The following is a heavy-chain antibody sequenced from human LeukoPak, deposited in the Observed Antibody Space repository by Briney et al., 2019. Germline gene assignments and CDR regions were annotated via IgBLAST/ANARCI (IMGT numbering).Heavy chain of an antibody. Sequence: GGSLRLSCSASGSTFSSYAMHWVRQAPGKGLEWVGFIRSKAYGGTTEYAASVKGRFTISRDDSKSIAYLQMNSLKTEDTAVYYCTRGDYGGNPGDYWGQGTLVTVSS. CDR1: GSTFSSYA. CDR2: IRSKAYGGTT. V-gene: IGHV3-49*04. CDR3: TRGDYGGNPGDY. D-gene: IGHD4-23*01. J-gene: IGHJ4*02.